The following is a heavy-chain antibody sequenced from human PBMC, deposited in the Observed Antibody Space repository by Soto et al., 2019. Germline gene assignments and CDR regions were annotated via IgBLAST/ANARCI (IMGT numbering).Heavy chain of an antibody. Sequence: QVQLQESGPGLVKPSQTLSLTCTVSGGSISSGDYYWSWIRQPPGKGLEWIGYIYYSGSTYYNPSLKSPVTISVDTSKNQFSLKLSSVTAADTAVYYCARDGDYYDSSGYYWRYFDYWGQGTLVTVSS. D-gene: IGHD3-22*01. J-gene: IGHJ4*02. CDR2: IYYSGST. CDR3: ARDGDYYDSSGYYWRYFDY. V-gene: IGHV4-30-4*01. CDR1: GGSISSGDYY.